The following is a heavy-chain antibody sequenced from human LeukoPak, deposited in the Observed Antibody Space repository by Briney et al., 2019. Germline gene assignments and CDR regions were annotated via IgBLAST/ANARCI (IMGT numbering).Heavy chain of an antibody. V-gene: IGHV3-74*01. J-gene: IGHJ4*02. CDR1: GFTFSTYW. D-gene: IGHD3-22*01. CDR2: VNSDGTTT. Sequence: QTGGSLRLSCAASGFTFSTYWMHWVRQVPGKRLVWVSRVNSDGTTTTYADSVQGRFTISRDNAKNTLYLQMNSLRAEDTAVYYCAGDRYYYDSGGFTIWGRGTLVTVSS. CDR3: AGDRYYYDSGGFTI.